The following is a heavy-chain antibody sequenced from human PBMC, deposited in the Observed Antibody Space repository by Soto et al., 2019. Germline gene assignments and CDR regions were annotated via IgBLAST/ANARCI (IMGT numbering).Heavy chain of an antibody. J-gene: IGHJ6*03. CDR1: GYTFTSYD. V-gene: IGHV1-8*01. CDR2: MNPNSGNT. Sequence: ASVKVSCKASGYTFTSYDINWVRQATGQGLEWMGWMNPNSGNTGYAQKFQGRVTMTRNTSISTAYMELSSLRSEDTAVYYCARGLPMVRGAPRGYWYYYMDVWGKGTTVTVSS. D-gene: IGHD3-10*01. CDR3: ARGLPMVRGAPRGYWYYYMDV.